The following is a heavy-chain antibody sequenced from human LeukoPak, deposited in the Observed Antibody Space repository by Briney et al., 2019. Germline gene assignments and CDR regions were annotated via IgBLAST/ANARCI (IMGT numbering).Heavy chain of an antibody. J-gene: IGHJ2*01. CDR3: ARHGVAAAVDAWYLDL. CDR1: GDSIRSYY. Sequence: PSETPSLTCTVSGDSIRSYYWSWIRQPPGKGLEWIGYLYYSGSTNYNPSLKSRVTISVDTSKNQFSLKLSSVTAADTAVYYCARHGVAAAVDAWYLDLWGRGTLVTVSS. D-gene: IGHD6-13*01. CDR2: LYYSGST. V-gene: IGHV4-59*01.